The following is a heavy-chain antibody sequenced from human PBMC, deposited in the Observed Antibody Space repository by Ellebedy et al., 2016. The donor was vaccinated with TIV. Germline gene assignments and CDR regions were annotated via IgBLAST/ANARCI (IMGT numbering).Heavy chain of an antibody. CDR1: GYSFTNYW. D-gene: IGHD2-2*01. CDR2: IVPTDSYT. J-gene: IGHJ4*02. CDR3: TRRTSSCYDY. V-gene: IGHV5-10-1*01. Sequence: GESLKISCKGSGYSFTNYWISSVRQMPGQGLEWIGKIVPTDSYTNYSPSFQGHVTISADKSISTAYLQWSGLKASDTAMYYCTRRTSSCYDYWGQGTLVTVSS.